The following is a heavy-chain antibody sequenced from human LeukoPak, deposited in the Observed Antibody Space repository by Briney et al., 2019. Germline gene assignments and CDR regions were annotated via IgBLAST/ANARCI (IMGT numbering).Heavy chain of an antibody. CDR3: AKDAPPRVVPAAYFDY. CDR1: GFTFSSYG. D-gene: IGHD2-2*01. CDR2: IWYEGSNK. V-gene: IGHV3-33*06. J-gene: IGHJ4*02. Sequence: PGGSLRLSCAASGFTFSSYGMHWVRQAPGKGLEWVAVIWYEGSNKYYADSVKGRFTISRDNSKNTLYLQMNSLRAEDTAVYYCAKDAPPRVVPAAYFDYWGQGTLVTVSS.